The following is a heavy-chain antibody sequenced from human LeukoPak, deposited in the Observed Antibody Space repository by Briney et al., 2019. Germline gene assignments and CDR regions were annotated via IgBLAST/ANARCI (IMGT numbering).Heavy chain of an antibody. V-gene: IGHV4-59*05. CDR3: ASWGATHHYFDS. J-gene: IGHJ4*02. CDR1: GFTFSSYSMN. Sequence: GSLRLSCAASGFTFSSYSMNWVRQAPGKGLEWIGSIYYSGITYYNPSLKSRVTISVDTSKNQFSLKLSSVTAADTAVYYCASWGATHHYFDSWGRGTLVTVSS. CDR2: IYYSGIT. D-gene: IGHD1-26*01.